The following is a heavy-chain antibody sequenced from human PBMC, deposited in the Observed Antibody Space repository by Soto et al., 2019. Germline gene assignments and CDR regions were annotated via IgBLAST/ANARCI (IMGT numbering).Heavy chain of an antibody. CDR3: ARGVLELDDAFDI. CDR2: IIPIFVTA. Sequence: SVKVACKASGGTFSSYAISWARLAPGQGLEWMGGIIPIFVTANYAQKFQGRVTITADESTSTAYMELSSLRSEDTAVYYCARGVLELDDAFDIWGQGTMDTVSS. CDR1: GGTFSSYA. D-gene: IGHD3-10*01. V-gene: IGHV1-69*13. J-gene: IGHJ3*02.